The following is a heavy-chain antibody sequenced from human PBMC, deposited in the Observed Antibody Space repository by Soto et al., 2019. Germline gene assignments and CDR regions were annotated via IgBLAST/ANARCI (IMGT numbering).Heavy chain of an antibody. CDR3: ARVAQDFGALDI. CDR1: GFTISNYD. V-gene: IGHV3-13*01. CDR2: ITTGDDT. D-gene: IGHD3-16*01. J-gene: IGHJ3*02. Sequence: EVQLVESGGGLVQPGGSLRLSCAASGFTISNYDMHWVRQVTGKGLEWVSYITTGDDTSYPDSVQGRFTISRENAKNSLYLQMNNLRAGDTAIYYCARVAQDFGALDIWGQGTTVTVSS.